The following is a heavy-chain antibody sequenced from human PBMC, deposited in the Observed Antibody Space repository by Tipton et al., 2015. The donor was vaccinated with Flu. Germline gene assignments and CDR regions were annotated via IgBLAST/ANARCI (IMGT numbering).Heavy chain of an antibody. V-gene: IGHV4-4*07. J-gene: IGHJ1*01. CDR3: AREKDSSGSEYFQH. Sequence: TLSLTCTVSGGSISSYYWSWIRQPAGKGLEWIGRIYTSGSTSYNPSLKSRVTMSVDTSKNQFSLKLSSVTAADTAVYYCAREKDSSGSEYFQHWGQGTLVTVSS. CDR1: GGSISSYY. CDR2: IYTSGST. D-gene: IGHD6-19*01.